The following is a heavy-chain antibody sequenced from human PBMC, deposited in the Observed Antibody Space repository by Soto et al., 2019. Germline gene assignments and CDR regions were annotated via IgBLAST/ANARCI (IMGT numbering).Heavy chain of an antibody. Sequence: SLRLSCAASGFTFSSYGMHWVRQAPGKGLEWVAVIWYDGSNKYYADSVKGRFTISRDNSKNTLYLQMNSLRAEDTAVYFCARGRPTGYSYYGMDVWGQGTTVTVSS. CDR3: ARGRPTGYSYYGMDV. J-gene: IGHJ6*02. CDR1: GFTFSSYG. V-gene: IGHV3-33*01. CDR2: IWYDGSNK. D-gene: IGHD1-1*01.